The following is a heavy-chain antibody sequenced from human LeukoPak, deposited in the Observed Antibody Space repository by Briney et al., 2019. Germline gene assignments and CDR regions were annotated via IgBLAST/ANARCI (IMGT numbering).Heavy chain of an antibody. CDR1: GFTFDDYA. D-gene: IGHD6-19*01. J-gene: IGHJ4*02. CDR3: AKDRGFDSSGWYEFDY. Sequence: GGSLRLSCAASGFTFDDYAMHWVRHAPGKGLEWVSGISWNSGSIGYADSVKGRFTISRDNAKNSLYLQMNSLRAEDTALYYCAKDRGFDSSGWYEFDYWGQGTLVTVSS. V-gene: IGHV3-9*01. CDR2: ISWNSGSI.